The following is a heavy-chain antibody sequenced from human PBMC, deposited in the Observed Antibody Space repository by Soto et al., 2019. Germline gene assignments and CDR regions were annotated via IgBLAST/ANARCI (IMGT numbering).Heavy chain of an antibody. Sequence: EVQLLESGGGLVQPGGSLRLSCAASGFTFSSYAMSWVRQAPGKGLEWVSAISGSGGSTYYADSVKGRFTISRDNSKNTLYLQMNSLRAEDTAVYYCAKVDSSWYQEVGYFDYWGQGTLVTVSS. CDR3: AKVDSSWYQEVGYFDY. V-gene: IGHV3-23*01. CDR2: ISGSGGST. CDR1: GFTFSSYA. J-gene: IGHJ4*02. D-gene: IGHD6-13*01.